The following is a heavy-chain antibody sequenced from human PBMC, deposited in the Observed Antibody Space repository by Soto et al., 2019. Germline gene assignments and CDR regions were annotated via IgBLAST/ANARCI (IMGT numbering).Heavy chain of an antibody. CDR3: AGSGYYHNSGMDV. J-gene: IGHJ6*02. CDR2: IYQTGST. V-gene: IGHV4-4*02. Sequence: SETLSLTCAVSGGSISSSTWWSWVRQPPGRGLEWIGEIYQTGSTNYNPSLKSRVTISVDRSKNQFSLKLSSVTAADTAVYYCAGSGYYHNSGMDVWGQGTKVTVSS. CDR1: GGSISSSTW. D-gene: IGHD3-22*01.